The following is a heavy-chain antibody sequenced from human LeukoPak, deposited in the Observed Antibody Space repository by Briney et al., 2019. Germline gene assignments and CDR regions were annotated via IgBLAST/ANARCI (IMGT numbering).Heavy chain of an antibody. D-gene: IGHD7-27*01. Sequence: PGRSLRLSCTVSGFTFTDHAMHWVRQAPGQGGEWVAAISWNSGDIVYANAVNSPFTTSRDTAKNSLFIQMNSLKVDDTAFYYCARDRDNNWGLAEFDSWGRGTLVTVSS. J-gene: IGHJ4*02. CDR2: ISWNSGDI. CDR3: ARDRDNNWGLAEFDS. CDR1: GFTFTDHA. V-gene: IGHV3-9*01.